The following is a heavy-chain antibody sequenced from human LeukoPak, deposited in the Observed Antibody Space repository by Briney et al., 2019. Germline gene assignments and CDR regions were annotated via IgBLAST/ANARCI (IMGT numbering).Heavy chain of an antibody. J-gene: IGHJ4*02. D-gene: IGHD6-13*01. Sequence: PSETLSLTCTVSGGSISSSTYYWGWIRQPPGKGLEWIGSIFYSGRTYYNPSLKSRVTMSVDTSKNQFSLRLSSVNAADTAVYYCARDILATSIPAPYYWGQGTLVTVSS. CDR3: ARDILATSIPAPYY. V-gene: IGHV4-39*07. CDR1: GGSISSSTYY. CDR2: IFYSGRT.